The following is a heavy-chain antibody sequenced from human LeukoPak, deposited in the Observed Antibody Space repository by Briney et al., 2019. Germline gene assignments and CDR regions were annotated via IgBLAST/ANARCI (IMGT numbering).Heavy chain of an antibody. J-gene: IGHJ4*02. Sequence: GGSLRLSCAASGFTFSNYGMSWVRQAPGKGLEWVSGISGSGRSTYYADSVKGRFTISRDTSKNTLFLQMNSLRAEDTAVYYCAKDGQEIGSPDYFDYWGQGTPVTVSS. CDR2: ISGSGRST. CDR1: GFTFSNYG. CDR3: AKDGQEIGSPDYFDY. V-gene: IGHV3-23*01. D-gene: IGHD2/OR15-2a*01.